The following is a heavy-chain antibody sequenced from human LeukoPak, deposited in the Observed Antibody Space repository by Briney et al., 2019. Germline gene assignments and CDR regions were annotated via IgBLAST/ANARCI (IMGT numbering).Heavy chain of an antibody. D-gene: IGHD4-17*01. CDR1: GFTFTRHW. CDR3: ARGPDYGDRLDYFDY. CDR2: VKKDGNQ. J-gene: IGHJ4*02. V-gene: IGHV3-7*01. Sequence: GGSLRLSCAASGFTFTRHWMGWGRQAPGNGLEWVASVKKDGNQDSVDSVKGRFIISRDNARNSLSLQMNSLRVEDTAIYFCARGPDYGDRLDYFDYWGQGTLVTVSS.